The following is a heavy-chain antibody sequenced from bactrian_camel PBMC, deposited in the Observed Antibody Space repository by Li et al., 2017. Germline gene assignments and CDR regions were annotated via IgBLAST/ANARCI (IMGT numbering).Heavy chain of an antibody. V-gene: IGHV3S53*01. CDR3: ATTRSYPSDNDYLRCGRFGF. J-gene: IGHJ6*01. Sequence: VQLVESGGGSVQAGGSLRLSCVASGYPASAGCRAWFRQGRGKERERIASIDSIGTTTYADSVKGRFIISKDNAKNILYLQMNSLEPEDTALYYCATTRSYPSDNDYLRCGRFGFFGQGTQVTVS. D-gene: IGHD4*01. CDR1: GYPASAGC. CDR2: IDSIGTT.